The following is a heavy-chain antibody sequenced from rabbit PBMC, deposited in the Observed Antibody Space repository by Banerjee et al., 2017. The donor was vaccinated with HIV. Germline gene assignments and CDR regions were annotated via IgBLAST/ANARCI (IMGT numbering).Heavy chain of an antibody. Sequence: QEQLVESGGGLVQPGGSLKLSCKASGFDFSSYGVSWVRQAPGKGLEWIGYIDPVFGSTYYASWVNGRFTISSHNAQNTLYLQLNSLTAADTATYFCVRDAGYAGYGYAATLYYFNLWGPGTLVTVS. V-gene: IGHV1S47*01. CDR2: IDPVFGST. J-gene: IGHJ4*01. CDR3: VRDAGYAGYGYAATLYYFNL. CDR1: GFDFSSYG. D-gene: IGHD6-1*01.